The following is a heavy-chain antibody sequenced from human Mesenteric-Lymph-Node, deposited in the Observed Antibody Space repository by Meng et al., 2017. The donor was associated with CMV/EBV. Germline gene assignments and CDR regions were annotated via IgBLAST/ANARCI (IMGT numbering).Heavy chain of an antibody. Sequence: SETLSLTCTVSGGSVNSGSYYWSWIRQPPGKGLEWIGYIYYSGSTNYNPSLKSRVTISVDTSKNQFSLKLSSVTAADTAVYYCARSPGKTTVTPPFYFDYWGQGTLVTVSS. CDR2: IYYSGST. V-gene: IGHV4-61*01. D-gene: IGHD4-17*01. J-gene: IGHJ4*02. CDR1: GGSVNSGSYY. CDR3: ARSPGKTTVTPPFYFDY.